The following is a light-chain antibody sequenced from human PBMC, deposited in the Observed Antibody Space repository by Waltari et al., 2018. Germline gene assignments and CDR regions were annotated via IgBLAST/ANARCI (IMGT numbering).Light chain of an antibody. CDR3: QVWDSSSDHGV. J-gene: IGLJ3*02. V-gene: IGLV3-21*03. CDR2: DDS. CDR1: TIGSQS. Sequence: SYVLTQPPSVSVAPGKTARITCGGNTIGSQSVHWYQQKPGQAPGLVAYDDSDRPSGVPERFSGSNSGNTATLTISRVEAGDEADYYCQVWDSSSDHGVFGGGTKLTVL.